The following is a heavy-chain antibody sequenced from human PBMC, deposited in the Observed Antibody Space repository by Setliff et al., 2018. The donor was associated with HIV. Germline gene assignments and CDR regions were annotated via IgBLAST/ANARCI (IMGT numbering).Heavy chain of an antibody. CDR1: GDSITNSMHY. J-gene: IGHJ4*02. V-gene: IGHV4-39*07. D-gene: IGHD5-12*01. CDR3: ARWGDGYNSYDS. CDR2: IHYNDGKT. Sequence: SETLSLTCTVSGDSITNSMHYWSWIRQPPGKGLEFIGSIHYNDGKTYYNAALRSRVTISADTSKNQFSLNLSSVTAADTAVYYCARWGDGYNSYDSWGQGTLVTVSS.